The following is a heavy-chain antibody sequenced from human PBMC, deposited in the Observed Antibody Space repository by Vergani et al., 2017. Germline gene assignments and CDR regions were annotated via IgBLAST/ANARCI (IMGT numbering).Heavy chain of an antibody. V-gene: IGHV1-69*01. D-gene: IGHD2-2*01. CDR2: IIPIFGTA. Sequence: QVQLVQSGAEVKKPGSSVKVSCKASGGTFSSYAISWVRQAPGQGLEWMGGIIPIFGTANYAQKFQGRVTITADESTSTAYMDLSSLRSEDTAVYYCAREVVGVPATKYPDRFDPWGQGTLVTVSS. J-gene: IGHJ5*02. CDR1: GGTFSSYA. CDR3: AREVVGVPATKYPDRFDP.